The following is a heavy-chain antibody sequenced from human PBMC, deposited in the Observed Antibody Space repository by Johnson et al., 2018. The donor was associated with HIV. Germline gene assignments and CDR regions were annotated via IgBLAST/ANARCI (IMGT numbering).Heavy chain of an antibody. CDR1: GFTFSSHA. Sequence: EKLVESGGGLIHPGGSLRLSCAASGFTFSSHAMSWVRQAPGKGLEWVSDIRNSGGTTFYADSVKGRFTISRDNSKNTLYLQMNSVRAEDTAIYYCAKEYCGGDCSTDAFDIWGPGTVVTVSS. J-gene: IGHJ3*02. D-gene: IGHD2-21*02. V-gene: IGHV3-23*04. CDR2: IRNSGGTT. CDR3: AKEYCGGDCSTDAFDI.